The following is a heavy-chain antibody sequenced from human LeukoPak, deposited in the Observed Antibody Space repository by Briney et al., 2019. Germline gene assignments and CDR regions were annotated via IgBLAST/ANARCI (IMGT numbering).Heavy chain of an antibody. CDR2: ISWDGGST. D-gene: IGHD2-15*01. CDR1: GFTFDDYA. V-gene: IGHV3-43D*03. CDR3: AKGGGDIVVVVAATETFYMDV. Sequence: GRSLRLSCAASGFTFDDYAMHWVRQAPGKGLEWVSLISWDGGSTYYADSVKGRFTISRDNSKNSLYLQMNSLRAEDTALYYCAKGGGDIVVVVAATETFYMDVWGKGTTVTVSS. J-gene: IGHJ6*03.